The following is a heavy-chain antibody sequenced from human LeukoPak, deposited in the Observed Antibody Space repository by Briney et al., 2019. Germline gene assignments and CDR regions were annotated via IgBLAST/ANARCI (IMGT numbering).Heavy chain of an antibody. V-gene: IGHV4-59*12. J-gene: IGHJ4*02. Sequence: SETLSLTCTVSGGSISSYYWSWIRQPPGKGLEWIGCISYSGSTNSNPSLKSRVTVSIDTSKNQFSLKLSSVTAADTAVYYCARLELEATFFDYWGQGTLVTVSS. CDR1: GGSISSYY. D-gene: IGHD1-26*01. CDR3: ARLELEATFFDY. CDR2: ISYSGST.